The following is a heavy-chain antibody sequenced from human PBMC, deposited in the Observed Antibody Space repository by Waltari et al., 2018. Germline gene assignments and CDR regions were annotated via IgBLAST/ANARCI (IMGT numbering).Heavy chain of an antibody. Sequence: EVQLVESGGGLVQPGGSLRLSCAASGFTFSSYWMSWVRQAPGKGLEWVANIKQDGSEKYYVDSVKGRFTISRDNAKNSLYLQMNSLRAEDTAVYYCASSSSSWYSEYFQHWGQGTLVTVSS. CDR2: IKQDGSEK. D-gene: IGHD6-13*01. V-gene: IGHV3-7*03. J-gene: IGHJ1*01. CDR3: ASSSSSWYSEYFQH. CDR1: GFTFSSYW.